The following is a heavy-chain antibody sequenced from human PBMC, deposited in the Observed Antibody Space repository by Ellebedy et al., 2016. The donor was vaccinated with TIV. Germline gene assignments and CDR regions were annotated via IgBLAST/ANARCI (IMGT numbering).Heavy chain of an antibody. J-gene: IGHJ1*01. CDR2: IKPKTDGGTT. CDR3: RAIVVMTTGEYFQQ. D-gene: IGHD3-22*01. CDR1: GFTFTNAR. V-gene: IGHV3-15*01. Sequence: GGSLRLSXAASGFTFTNARMNWVRQAPGKGLEWVGRIKPKTDGGTTDYAAPVEGRFTISRDDSKNTLYLQMNSLKTEDTGVYYCRAIVVMTTGEYFQQWGQGTLVTVSS.